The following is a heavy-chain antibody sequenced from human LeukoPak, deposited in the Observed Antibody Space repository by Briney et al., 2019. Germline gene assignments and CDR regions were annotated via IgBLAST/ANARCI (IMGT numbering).Heavy chain of an antibody. J-gene: IGHJ4*02. CDR3: ARVREYYYDSSGYYYRDY. V-gene: IGHV3-66*01. CDR1: GGSISSGGYS. CDR2: IYSGGST. D-gene: IGHD3-22*01. Sequence: LSLTCAVSGGSISSGGYSWSWVRQAPGKGLEWVSVIYSGGSTYYADSVKGRFTISRDNSKNTLYLQMNSLRAEDTAVYYCARVREYYYDSSGYYYRDYWGQGTLVTVSS.